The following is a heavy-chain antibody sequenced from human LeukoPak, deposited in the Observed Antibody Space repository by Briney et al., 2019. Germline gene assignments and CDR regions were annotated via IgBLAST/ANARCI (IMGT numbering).Heavy chain of an antibody. V-gene: IGHV4-59*08. D-gene: IGHD2-15*01. CDR3: ARQGGLD. J-gene: IGHJ4*02. CDR2: IYYSGTT. Sequence: SETLSLTCTISGGSISRYYWSWIRQPPGMGLEWIGYIYYSGTTDYNPSLKSRVTISVDTSKNQFSLKLTSVTAADTAVYYCARQGGLDWGQGKLVTVSS. CDR1: GGSISRYY.